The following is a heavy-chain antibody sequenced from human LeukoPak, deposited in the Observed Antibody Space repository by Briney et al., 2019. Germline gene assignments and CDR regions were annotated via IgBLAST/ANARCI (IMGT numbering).Heavy chain of an antibody. J-gene: IGHJ4*02. CDR2: IIPIFGTA. CDR1: GGTLSSYA. D-gene: IGHD3-3*01. CDR3: ARARYYDFWSGYYPFDY. V-gene: IGHV1-69*05. Sequence: SVKVSCKASGGTLSSYAISWVRQAPGQGLECMGRIIPIFGTANYAQKFQGRVTITTDESTSTAYMELSSLRSEDTAVYYCARARYYDFWSGYYPFDYWGQGTLVTVSS.